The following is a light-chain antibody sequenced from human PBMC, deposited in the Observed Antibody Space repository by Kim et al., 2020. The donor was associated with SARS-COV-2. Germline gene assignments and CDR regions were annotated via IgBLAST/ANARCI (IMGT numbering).Light chain of an antibody. CDR3: QQSFTTLAWT. J-gene: IGKJ1*01. Sequence: SVGDRVTSTRRASQGISTWLAWYQQKPGKAPKLLISAASSLQSGVPSRFSGSGSGTDFALIISSLQPEDFAIYYCQQSFTTLAWTFGQGTKVDIK. CDR1: QGISTW. CDR2: AAS. V-gene: IGKV1-12*01.